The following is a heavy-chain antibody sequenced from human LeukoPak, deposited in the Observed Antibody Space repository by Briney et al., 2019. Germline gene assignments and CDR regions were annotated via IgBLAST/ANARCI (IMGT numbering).Heavy chain of an antibody. J-gene: IGHJ6*03. CDR1: GFTFSSYS. Sequence: GGSLRLSCAASGFTFSSYSMNWVRQAPGKGLEWVSYISSSSSTIYYADSVKGRFTISRDNAKNSLYLQMNSLRAEDTAVYYCAREGYTVTTYYYYYMDVWGKGTTITVSS. CDR3: AREGYTVTTYYYYYMDV. CDR2: ISSSSSTI. D-gene: IGHD4-11*01. V-gene: IGHV3-48*04.